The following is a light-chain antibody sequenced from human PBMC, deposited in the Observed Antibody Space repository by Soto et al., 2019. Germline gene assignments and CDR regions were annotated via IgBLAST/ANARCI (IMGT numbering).Light chain of an antibody. CDR1: SSDVGGYNY. V-gene: IGLV2-14*01. J-gene: IGLJ2*01. CDR2: DVS. CDR3: SSYTSSSTLL. Sequence: QSVLTQPASVSGSPGQSITISCTGTSSDVGGYNYVSWYQQHPGKAPKLMIYDVSNRPSGVSNRFSGCKSGNTASLTISGLQAEDEAAYYCSSYTSSSTLLFGGGTKLTVL.